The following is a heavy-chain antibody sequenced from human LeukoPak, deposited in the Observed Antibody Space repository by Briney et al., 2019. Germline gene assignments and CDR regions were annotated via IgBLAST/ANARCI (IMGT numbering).Heavy chain of an antibody. V-gene: IGHV4-39*07. CDR1: GXXXXXSXXS. CDR2: IYYSGST. J-gene: IGHJ3*02. Sequence: SGXXXXXSXXSWGWIRQPXGXXLXWIGSIYYSGSTYYNPSXKSRVTISVEXSKNQFSLKLSSVTAADTAVDXXXXXXXXXXXXXXQIAFDIWGQGTMVTVSS. CDR3: XXXXXXXXXXXXQIAFDI.